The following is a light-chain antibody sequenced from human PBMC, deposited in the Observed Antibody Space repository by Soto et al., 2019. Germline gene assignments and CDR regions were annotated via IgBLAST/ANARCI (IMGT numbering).Light chain of an antibody. CDR3: QQRSDWPLT. Sequence: PGERATLSCRASQSASSYFAWSQQKPGQAPRLLIYDASTRAAGIPARFSGSGSGTDFTLTISRLEPEDFAVYYCQQRSDWPLTFGGGTKVEIK. CDR2: DAS. V-gene: IGKV3-11*01. J-gene: IGKJ4*01. CDR1: QSASSY.